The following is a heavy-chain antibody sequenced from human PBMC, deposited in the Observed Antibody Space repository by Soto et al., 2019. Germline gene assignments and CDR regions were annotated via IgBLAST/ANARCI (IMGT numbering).Heavy chain of an antibody. CDR2: IYPGDSDT. CDR1: GYSFTNYW. D-gene: IGHD3-22*01. J-gene: IGHJ6*02. CDR3: ARSKSYYYDGSAYYYYGMDV. Sequence: GESLKISCKGSGYSFTNYWIGWVRQMPEKGLEWMGIIYPGDSDTRYSPSFQGQVTISADKSISPAYLQWSSLKASDTAMYYCARSKSYYYDGSAYYYYGMDVWGQGTTVTVSX. V-gene: IGHV5-51*01.